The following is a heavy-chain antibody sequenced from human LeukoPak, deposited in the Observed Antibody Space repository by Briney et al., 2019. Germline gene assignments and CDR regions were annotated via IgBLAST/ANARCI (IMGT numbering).Heavy chain of an antibody. J-gene: IGHJ3*02. CDR1: GFTFSSYA. Sequence: PGGSLRLSCAASGFTFSSYAMHWVRQAPGKGLEWVAVISYDGSNKYYADSVKGRFIISRDNSKNTLYLQMNSLRAEDTAVYYCAKDYTVTTSFDIWGQGTMVTVSS. D-gene: IGHD4-17*01. V-gene: IGHV3-30-3*01. CDR2: ISYDGSNK. CDR3: AKDYTVTTSFDI.